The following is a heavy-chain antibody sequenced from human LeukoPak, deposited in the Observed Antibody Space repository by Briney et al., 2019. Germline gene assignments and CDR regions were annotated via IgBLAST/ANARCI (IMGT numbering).Heavy chain of an antibody. CDR2: IYYSGST. CDR3: ARDSNYYDSSGYFAFDI. V-gene: IGHV4-39*07. Sequence: SETLSLTCTVSGGSISSRSYYWGWTRQPPGKGLEWIGSIYYSGSTYYNPSLKSRVTISVDTSKNQFSLKLNSVTAADTAVYYCARDSNYYDSSGYFAFDIWGQETTVTVSS. D-gene: IGHD3-22*01. CDR1: GGSISSRSYY. J-gene: IGHJ3*02.